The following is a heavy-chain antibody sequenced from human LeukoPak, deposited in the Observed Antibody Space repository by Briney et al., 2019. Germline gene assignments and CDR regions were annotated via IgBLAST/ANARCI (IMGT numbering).Heavy chain of an antibody. D-gene: IGHD6-19*01. CDR3: AKDDHGGSGWRDYYDY. V-gene: IGHV3-23*01. CDR1: GFTFSSYA. CDR2: ISGSGGST. J-gene: IGHJ4*02. Sequence: GGSLRLSCAVSGFTFSSYAMSWVRQAPGKGLEWVSAISGSGGSTYYADSVKGHFTISRDNSKNTLYLQMNSLRAEDTAVYYRAKDDHGGSGWRDYYDYWGQGTLVTVSS.